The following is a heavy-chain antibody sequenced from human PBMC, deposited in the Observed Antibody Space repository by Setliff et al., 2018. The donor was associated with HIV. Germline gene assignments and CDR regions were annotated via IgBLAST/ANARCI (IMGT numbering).Heavy chain of an antibody. CDR3: ARMDPRLTYNDY. Sequence: SETLSLTCTVSGASVSTIDYYWGWIRQPPGKGLEWIGSFYDGGSTYYNPSIKSRVTISVDTSKNQFSLNLSSLTAADTAVYYCARMDPRLTYNDYWGQGTLVTVSS. CDR1: GASVSTIDYY. J-gene: IGHJ4*02. CDR2: FYDGGST. V-gene: IGHV4-39*01. D-gene: IGHD1-1*01.